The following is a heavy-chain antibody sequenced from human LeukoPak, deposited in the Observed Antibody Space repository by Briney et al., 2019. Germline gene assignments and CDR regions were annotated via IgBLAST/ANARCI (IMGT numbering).Heavy chain of an antibody. D-gene: IGHD3-10*01. CDR1: GYTFTDYY. Sequence: ASMKVSCKASGYTFTDYYIHWVRQAPGQGLEWMGWINPNSGGTNYAQKFRGRVTMTRDASISTAHMELSRLRSDDTAVYYCAREPVAFGEFYPVRGWFDPWGQGTLVTVSS. J-gene: IGHJ5*02. V-gene: IGHV1-2*02. CDR2: INPNSGGT. CDR3: AREPVAFGEFYPVRGWFDP.